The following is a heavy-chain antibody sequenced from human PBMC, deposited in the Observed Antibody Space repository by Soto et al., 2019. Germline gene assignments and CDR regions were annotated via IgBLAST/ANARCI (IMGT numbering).Heavy chain of an antibody. CDR1: GYTSTSYG. J-gene: IGHJ6*01. D-gene: IGHD2-2*01. V-gene: IGHV1-18*04. Sequence: ASVKVSCKASGYTSTSYGISWVRQAPGQGLEWMGWISAYNGNTNYAQKLQGRVTMTTDTSTSTAYMELRSLRSDDTAVYYCARDVVVPPTPYYYYGMEFLGQATTVMVS. CDR3: ARDVVVPPTPYYYYGMEF. CDR2: ISAYNGNT.